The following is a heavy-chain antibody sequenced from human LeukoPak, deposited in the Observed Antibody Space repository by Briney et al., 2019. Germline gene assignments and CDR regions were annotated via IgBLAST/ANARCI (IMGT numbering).Heavy chain of an antibody. J-gene: IGHJ4*02. D-gene: IGHD3-9*01. V-gene: IGHV3-23*01. Sequence: PGGSPRLSCAASGFTFSSYAMSWVRQAPGKGLEWVSAISGSGGSTYYADSVKGRFTISRDNSKNTLYLQMNSLRAEDTAVYYCAKEYYDILTGYYPYYFDYWGQGTLVTVSS. CDR3: AKEYYDILTGYYPYYFDY. CDR2: ISGSGGST. CDR1: GFTFSSYA.